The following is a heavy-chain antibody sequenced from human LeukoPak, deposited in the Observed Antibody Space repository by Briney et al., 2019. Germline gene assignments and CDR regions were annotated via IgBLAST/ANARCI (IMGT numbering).Heavy chain of an antibody. Sequence: PGGSLRLSCAVSGFSITNYWMTWVRQAPGKGLEWVANIKGDGSEKYCVDSVKGRFTISRDNDKNYLYLQMNSLRDEDTAVYYCVRQAGVSWGQGTLVTVSS. CDR1: GFSITNYW. D-gene: IGHD6-19*01. J-gene: IGHJ5*02. CDR3: VRQAGVS. CDR2: IKGDGSEK. V-gene: IGHV3-7*01.